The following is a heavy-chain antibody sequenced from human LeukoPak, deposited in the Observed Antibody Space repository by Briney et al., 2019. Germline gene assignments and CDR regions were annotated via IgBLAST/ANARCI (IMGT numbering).Heavy chain of an antibody. CDR1: GFTFSGSA. CDR3: TRYSSGSGFDY. V-gene: IGHV3-73*01. CDR2: IRSKANSYAT. D-gene: IGHD6-19*01. J-gene: IGHJ4*02. Sequence: PGGSLRLSCAASGFTFSGSAMHWVRQASGKGLEWVGRIRSKANSYATAYAASVKGRFTIYRDDSKNTAYLQMNSLKTEDTAVYYCTRYSSGSGFDYWGQGTLVTVSS.